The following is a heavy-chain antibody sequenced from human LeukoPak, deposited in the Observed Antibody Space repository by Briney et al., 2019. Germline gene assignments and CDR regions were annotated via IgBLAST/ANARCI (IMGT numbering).Heavy chain of an antibody. CDR3: AKRARRGIGSHGDGFDI. V-gene: IGHV3-9*01. CDR1: GFIFDDYA. CDR2: ISWNSAAI. D-gene: IGHD6-13*01. J-gene: IGHJ3*02. Sequence: GRPLRLSCAASGFIFDDYAMHWVRQVPGKGLEWVSGISWNSAAIGYADSVRGRFIISRDNAKNSLFLQLSSLRFEDTALYYCAKRARRGIGSHGDGFDIWGPGTMVTVSS.